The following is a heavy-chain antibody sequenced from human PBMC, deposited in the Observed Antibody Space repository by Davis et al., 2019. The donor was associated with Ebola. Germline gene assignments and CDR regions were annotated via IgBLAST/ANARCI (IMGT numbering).Heavy chain of an antibody. V-gene: IGHV3-15*01. CDR1: GFTFTAAW. D-gene: IGHD2-2*01. CDR2: VKSKASGRTT. J-gene: IGHJ3*01. Sequence: PGGSLRLSCAASGFTFTAAWMTWVRQVPGTGLEWVGCVKSKASGRTTDYAAPVRGRFTISRDASTNTVYLHMDSLTVDDAALYYCVMRFCIGSSCHWENAFRVWGQGTMVTVSS. CDR3: VMRFCIGSSCHWENAFRV.